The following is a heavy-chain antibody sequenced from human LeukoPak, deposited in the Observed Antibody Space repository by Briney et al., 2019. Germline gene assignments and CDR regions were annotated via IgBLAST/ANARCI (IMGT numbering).Heavy chain of an antibody. CDR1: GFTFSSYA. Sequence: GGSLRLSCAASGFTFSSYAMHWVRQAPGKGLEWVAVISYDGSNKYYADSVKGRFTISRDNSKNTLYLQMNSLRAEDTAVYYCARDPGYDYYYYGMDVWGQGTTVTVSS. CDR2: ISYDGSNK. CDR3: ARDPGYDYYYYGMDV. V-gene: IGHV3-30*07. D-gene: IGHD5-12*01. J-gene: IGHJ6*02.